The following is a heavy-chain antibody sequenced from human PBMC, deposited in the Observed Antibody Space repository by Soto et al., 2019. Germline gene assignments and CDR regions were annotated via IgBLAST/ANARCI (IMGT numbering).Heavy chain of an antibody. J-gene: IGHJ6*02. V-gene: IGHV4-31*03. D-gene: IGHD3-22*01. CDR3: AASDSSGNYYYGMDV. CDR1: GGSLSSGGYY. CDR2: IYYSGST. Sequence: SETLSLTCTVSGGSLSSGGYYWSWIRQHPGKGLEWIGYIYYSGSTYYNPSLKSRVTISVDTSKNQFSLKLSSVTAADTAVYYCAASDSSGNYYYGMDVWGQGTTVTVSS.